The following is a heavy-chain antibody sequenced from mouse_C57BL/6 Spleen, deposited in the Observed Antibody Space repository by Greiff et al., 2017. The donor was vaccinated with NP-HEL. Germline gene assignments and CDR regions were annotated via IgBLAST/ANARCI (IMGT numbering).Heavy chain of an antibody. D-gene: IGHD1-1*01. CDR3: TLITTVVATPYYAMDY. J-gene: IGHJ4*01. V-gene: IGHV14-4*01. CDR1: GFNIKDDY. Sequence: VQLQQSGAELVRPGASVKLSCTASGFNIKDDYMHWVKQRPEQGLEWIGWLDPENGDTEYASKFQGKATITADTSSNTAYLQLSSLPSEDTAVYYCTLITTVVATPYYAMDYWGQGTSVTVSS. CDR2: LDPENGDT.